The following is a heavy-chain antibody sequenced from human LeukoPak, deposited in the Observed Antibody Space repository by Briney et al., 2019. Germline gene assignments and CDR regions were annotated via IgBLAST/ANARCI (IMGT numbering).Heavy chain of an antibody. CDR2: INHSGST. J-gene: IGHJ6*03. CDR3: ARARATVIHYYYYYMDV. CDR1: GGSFNGYY. Sequence: SETLSLTCAVYGGSFNGYYWSWIRQPPGKGLEWIGEINHSGSTNYNPSLKSRVTISVDTSKNQFSLKLSSVTAADTAVYYCARARATVIHYYYYYMDVWGKGTTVTVSS. D-gene: IGHD4-17*01. V-gene: IGHV4-34*01.